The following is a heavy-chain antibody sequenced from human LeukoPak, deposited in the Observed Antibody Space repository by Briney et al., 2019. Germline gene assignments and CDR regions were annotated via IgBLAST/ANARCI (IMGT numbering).Heavy chain of an antibody. J-gene: IGHJ3*02. CDR3: STASKRDDAFDI. CDR2: IRSKANSYAT. CDR1: GFTFGDYA. Sequence: PGGSLRLSCTASGFTFGDYAMNWVRQASGKGLEWVGRIRSKANSYATAYAASVKGRFTISRDDSKNTAYLQMNSLKTEDTAVYYCSTASKRDDAFDIWGQGTMVTVSS. V-gene: IGHV3-73*01.